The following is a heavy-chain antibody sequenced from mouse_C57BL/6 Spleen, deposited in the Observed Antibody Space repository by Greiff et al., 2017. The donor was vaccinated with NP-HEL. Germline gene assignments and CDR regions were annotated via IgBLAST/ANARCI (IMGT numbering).Heavy chain of an antibody. CDR1: GYTFTSYW. D-gene: IGHD2-4*01. CDR2: IDPSDSYT. CDR3: ARKGIYYDYDDGFDY. V-gene: IGHV1-50*01. Sequence: QVQLQQPGAELVKPGASVKLSCKASGYTFTSYWMQWVKQRPGQGLEWIGEIDPSDSYTNYNQKFKGKATLTVDTSSSTAYMQLSSLTSEDSAVYYCARKGIYYDYDDGFDYWGQGTTLTVSS. J-gene: IGHJ2*01.